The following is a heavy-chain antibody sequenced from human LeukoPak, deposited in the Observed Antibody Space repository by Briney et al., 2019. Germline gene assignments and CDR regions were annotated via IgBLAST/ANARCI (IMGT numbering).Heavy chain of an antibody. CDR3: ARYCSSTSCYSDY. CDR1: GYTFTGYY. CDR2: INPISGGT. D-gene: IGHD2-2*01. J-gene: IGHJ4*02. Sequence: ASVKVFCKASGYTFTGYYMHWVRQAPGRGLEYMGRINPISGGTVYAQKFQGRVTMTRDTSITTAYMELTRLTSDDTAVYYCARYCSSTSCYSDYWGQGTLVTVSS. V-gene: IGHV1-2*06.